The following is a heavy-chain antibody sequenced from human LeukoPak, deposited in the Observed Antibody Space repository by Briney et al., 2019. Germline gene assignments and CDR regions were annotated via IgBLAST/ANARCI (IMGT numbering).Heavy chain of an antibody. D-gene: IGHD4-23*01. Sequence: GGSLRLSCTASGFTFGDYAMSWVRQAPGKGLEWVGFIRSKAYGGTTEYAASVKGRFTISRDDSKSIAYLQMNSLKTEDTAVYYCTRFTVVTPTDYWGQGTLVTASS. V-gene: IGHV3-49*04. CDR3: TRFTVVTPTDY. CDR1: GFTFGDYA. CDR2: IRSKAYGGTT. J-gene: IGHJ4*02.